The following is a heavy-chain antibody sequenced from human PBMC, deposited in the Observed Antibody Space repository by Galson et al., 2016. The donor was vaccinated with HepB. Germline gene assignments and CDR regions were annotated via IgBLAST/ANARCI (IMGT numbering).Heavy chain of an antibody. CDR3: ARVALGNLLYCSGETCYFDH. Sequence: SVKVSCKASGYIFTSYDINWVRQAPGQGLEWMGWVNPISGETTYAQSFQGRVTMTRDTSITTAYMELSSLRSEDTAVYYCARVALGNLLYCSGETCYFDHWGQGTLVTVSA. V-gene: IGHV1-8*01. CDR2: VNPISGET. J-gene: IGHJ4*02. CDR1: GYIFTSYD. D-gene: IGHD2-15*01.